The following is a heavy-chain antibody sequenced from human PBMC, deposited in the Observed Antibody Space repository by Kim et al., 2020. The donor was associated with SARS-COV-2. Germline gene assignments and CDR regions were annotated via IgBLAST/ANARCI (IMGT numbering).Heavy chain of an antibody. Sequence: NHIGITKYNPSRMSRLTISVDTSKNQFSLKLTSVTAADTAIYYCARGVPGYWGQGTLVTVSS. J-gene: IGHJ4*02. CDR3: ARGVPGY. V-gene: IGHV4-34*01. CDR2: NHIGIT.